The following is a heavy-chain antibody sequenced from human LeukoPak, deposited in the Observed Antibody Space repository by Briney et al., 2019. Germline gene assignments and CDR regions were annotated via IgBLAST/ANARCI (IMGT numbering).Heavy chain of an antibody. J-gene: IGHJ4*02. CDR1: GFTFSNYA. Sequence: PGGSLRLSCAAFGFTFSNYAMHWVRQAPGKGLEWVSAMSGSGGMTYYADSVKGRFSISRDNSKNTLHLQMNSLRAEDTAVYYCAKGAMPYYDGSGYNYFDYWGQGTPVTVSS. CDR2: MSGSGGMT. CDR3: AKGAMPYYDGSGYNYFDY. V-gene: IGHV3-23*01. D-gene: IGHD3-22*01.